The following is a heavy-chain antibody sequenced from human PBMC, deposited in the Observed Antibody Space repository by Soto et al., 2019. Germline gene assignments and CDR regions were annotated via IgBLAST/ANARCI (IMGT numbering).Heavy chain of an antibody. CDR3: AYSSTPFDY. CDR2: ISGSGGST. CDR1: EFTFSSYA. D-gene: IGHD6-13*01. J-gene: IGHJ4*02. V-gene: IGHV3-23*01. Sequence: PGGALRLSCAASEFTFSSYAMSWVRQAPGKGLEWVSTISGSGGSTYYADSVRGRFTISRDNSKNTLYLQMNSLRAEDTAVYYCAYSSTPFDYWGQGTLVTVSS.